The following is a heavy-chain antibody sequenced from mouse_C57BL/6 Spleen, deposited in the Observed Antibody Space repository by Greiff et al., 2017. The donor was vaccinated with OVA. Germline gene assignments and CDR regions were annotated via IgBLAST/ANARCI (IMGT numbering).Heavy chain of an antibody. Sequence: VQLQQSGPELVKPGASVKISCKASGYAFSSSWMNWVKQRPGKGLEWIGRISPGDGDTNYNGKFKGKATLTADKSSSTAYMQLSSLTSEDSAVYFCARLPDSYYWYFDVWGTGTTVTVSS. D-gene: IGHD2-12*01. CDR3: ARLPDSYYWYFDV. CDR1: GYAFSSSW. V-gene: IGHV1-82*01. CDR2: ISPGDGDT. J-gene: IGHJ1*03.